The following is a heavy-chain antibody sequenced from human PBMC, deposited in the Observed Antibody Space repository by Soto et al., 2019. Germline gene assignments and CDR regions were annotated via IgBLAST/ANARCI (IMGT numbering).Heavy chain of an antibody. V-gene: IGHV3-74*01. Sequence: EVPLVESGGGLVQPGGSLRVSCAASGFTFNSYRMHWVRQAPGKGLVWVSHINGDGSSTTYADSVKGRFTISRDNAKNMVYLQLNSLRAEDTAVYYCARGPGRPFDSWGQGTLVTVSS. J-gene: IGHJ4*02. CDR2: INGDGSST. CDR1: GFTFNSYR. D-gene: IGHD6-6*01. CDR3: ARGPGRPFDS.